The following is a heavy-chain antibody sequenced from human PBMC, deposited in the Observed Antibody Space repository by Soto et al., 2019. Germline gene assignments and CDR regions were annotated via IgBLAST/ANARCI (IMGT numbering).Heavy chain of an antibody. CDR3: ARERRFSTIDY. Sequence: PGGSLRLSCAASGFTFSSYWMHWVRQAPGKGLVWVSRINSDGSSTSHADSVKGRFTISRDNAKNTLYLQMNSLRAEDTDVYYCARERRFSTIDYWGQGTLVTVSS. D-gene: IGHD3-16*01. J-gene: IGHJ4*02. V-gene: IGHV3-74*01. CDR1: GFTFSSYW. CDR2: INSDGSST.